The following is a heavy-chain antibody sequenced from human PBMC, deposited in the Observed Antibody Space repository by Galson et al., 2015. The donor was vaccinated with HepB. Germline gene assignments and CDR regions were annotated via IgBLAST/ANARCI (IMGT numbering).Heavy chain of an antibody. D-gene: IGHD3-10*01. CDR3: ARQRDHGWGSFMEF. CDR2: IYPGDSET. Sequence: QSGAEVKKPGESLKISCQGSGYNFNTYWIGWVRHVPGKAMEWMGIIYPGDSETRYSPSFQGQVILSVDKSISTANLQWGSLRGSDTTTYYCARQRDHGWGSFMEFWCQGTRVTVSS. CDR1: GYNFNTYW. J-gene: IGHJ4*02. V-gene: IGHV5-51*01.